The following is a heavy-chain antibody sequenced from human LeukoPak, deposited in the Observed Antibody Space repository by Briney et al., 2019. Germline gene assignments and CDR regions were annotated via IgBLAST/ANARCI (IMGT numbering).Heavy chain of an antibody. J-gene: IGHJ5*02. CDR3: ARGYYDSSGYERLQWFDP. D-gene: IGHD3-22*01. V-gene: IGHV1-8*01. CDR2: MNPNSGNT. CDR1: GYTFTSYD. Sequence: ASVKVSCKASGYTFTSYDINWVRQATGQGLEWMGWMNPNSGNTGYAQKFQGRVTMTRNTSISTAYMELSSLRSEDTAVYYCARGYYDSSGYERLQWFDPWGQGTLVTVSS.